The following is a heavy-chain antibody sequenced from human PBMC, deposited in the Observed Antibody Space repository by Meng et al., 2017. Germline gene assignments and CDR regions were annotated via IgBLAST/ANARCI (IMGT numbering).Heavy chain of an antibody. CDR3: ARDRENYYGSGGYLMRGYYYYGMDV. CDR1: GYTFTSYG. Sequence: ASVKVSCKASGYTFTSYGISWVRQAPGQGLEWMGWISAYNGNTNYAQKLQGRVTMTTDTSTSTAYMELRSLRSDDTAVYYCARDRENYYGSGGYLMRGYYYYGMDVWGQGTTVTVSS. V-gene: IGHV1-18*01. CDR2: ISAYNGNT. D-gene: IGHD3-10*01. J-gene: IGHJ6*02.